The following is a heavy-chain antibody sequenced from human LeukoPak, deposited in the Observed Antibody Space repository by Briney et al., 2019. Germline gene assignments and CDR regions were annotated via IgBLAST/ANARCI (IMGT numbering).Heavy chain of an antibody. CDR2: IYHSGST. D-gene: IGHD3-22*01. Sequence: SETLSLTCDVSGGSISSGGYSWSWIRQPPGKGLEWIGYIYHSGSTYYNPSLKSRVTISVDRSKNQFSLKLSSVTAADTAVYYCARSYYYDSSGPAFDYWGQGTLVTVSS. J-gene: IGHJ4*02. CDR3: ARSYYYDSSGPAFDY. V-gene: IGHV4-30-2*01. CDR1: GGSISSGGYS.